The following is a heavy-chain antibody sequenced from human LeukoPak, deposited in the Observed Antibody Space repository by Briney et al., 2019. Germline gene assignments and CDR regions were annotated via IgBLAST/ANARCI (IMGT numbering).Heavy chain of an antibody. Sequence: PGGSLRLSCAASGFTFNNFAMSWVRQAPGKGLEWFSAISGSGGSTYYADSVKGRFTISRDNSKNTLYLQMNSLRAEDTAVYYCAREEGYDYVWGSYRYNYYYMDVWGKGTTVTVSS. CDR1: GFTFNNFA. D-gene: IGHD3-16*02. CDR2: ISGSGGST. CDR3: AREEGYDYVWGSYRYNYYYMDV. J-gene: IGHJ6*03. V-gene: IGHV3-23*01.